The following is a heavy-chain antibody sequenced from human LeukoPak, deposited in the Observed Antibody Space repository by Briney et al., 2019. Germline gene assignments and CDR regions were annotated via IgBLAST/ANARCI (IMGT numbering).Heavy chain of an antibody. CDR2: VSGSGSTV. CDR3: VRQFAS. V-gene: IGHV3-48*01. CDR1: GFTFGDHI. Sequence: PGGSLGLSCAASGFTFGDHITNWVRQLPGKRLEWVAYVSGSGSTVYYADSVKGRFTVSRDNGKSSLYLQMNSLRVEDTALYYCVRQFASWGQGTLVTVSS. J-gene: IGHJ4*02.